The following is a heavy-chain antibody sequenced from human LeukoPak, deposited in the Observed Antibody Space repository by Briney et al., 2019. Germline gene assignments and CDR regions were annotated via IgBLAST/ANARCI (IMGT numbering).Heavy chain of an antibody. J-gene: IGHJ4*02. CDR3: ARAPRYNWNDGYFDY. CDR2: INWNGAGT. D-gene: IGHD1-20*01. CDR1: GFTFSSYD. V-gene: IGHV3-20*04. Sequence: PGGSLRLSCAASGFTFSSYDMHWVRQVPGKRLEWVAGINWNGAGTLYADSVKGRFTISRDNSKNSLYLQMNTLRAEDTALYYCARAPRYNWNDGYFDYWGQGTLVTVSS.